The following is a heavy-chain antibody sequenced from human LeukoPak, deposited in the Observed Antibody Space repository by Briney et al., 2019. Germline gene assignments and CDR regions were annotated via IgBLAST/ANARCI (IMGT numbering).Heavy chain of an antibody. Sequence: PGGSLRLSCAASGFTVSRNYMMRVGQAPGKGLEWVSVIYSGGTTSYADSVKGRFTISRDNSKNTLYLQMDSLTAEDTAVYYCARRSYSTGWYKVDYWGQGTLVTVSS. V-gene: IGHV3-53*01. J-gene: IGHJ4*02. CDR2: IYSGGTT. D-gene: IGHD6-19*01. CDR1: GFTVSRNY. CDR3: ARRSYSTGWYKVDY.